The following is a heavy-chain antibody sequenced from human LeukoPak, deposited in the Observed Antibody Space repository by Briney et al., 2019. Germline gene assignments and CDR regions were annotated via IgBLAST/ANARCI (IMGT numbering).Heavy chain of an antibody. J-gene: IGHJ4*02. CDR2: IYHSGST. Sequence: SETLSLTCIVSGYSISSGYYWGWIRQPPGKGLEWIGSIYHSGSTYYNPSLKSRVTISVDTSKNQFSLKLSSVTAADTAVYYCARVRGYSYGYYFDYWGQGTLVTVSS. D-gene: IGHD5-18*01. V-gene: IGHV4-38-2*02. CDR3: ARVRGYSYGYYFDY. CDR1: GYSISSGYY.